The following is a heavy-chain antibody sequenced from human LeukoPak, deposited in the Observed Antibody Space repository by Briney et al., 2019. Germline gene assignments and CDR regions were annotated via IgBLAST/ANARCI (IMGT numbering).Heavy chain of an antibody. J-gene: IGHJ1*01. CDR1: GFIFSSYN. D-gene: IGHD3-10*01. Sequence: GGSLRLSCAASGFIFSSYNMHWVRQAPGKGLEWVSAISGSGGSTYYADSVKGRFTISRDNSKNTLYLQMNSLRAEDTAVYYCARAPTGMVRGVIAPRAEYFQHWGQGTLVTVSS. CDR3: ARAPTGMVRGVIAPRAEYFQH. V-gene: IGHV3-23*01. CDR2: ISGSGGST.